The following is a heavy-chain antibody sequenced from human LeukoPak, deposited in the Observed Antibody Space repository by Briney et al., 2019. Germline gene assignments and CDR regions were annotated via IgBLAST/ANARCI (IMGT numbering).Heavy chain of an antibody. V-gene: IGHV1-8*03. CDR1: GYTFTSYD. J-gene: IGHJ3*02. CDR3: ARVYYYDSSGYQLPLPHFDI. D-gene: IGHD3-22*01. CDR2: MNPNCGNT. Sequence: GASVKVSCKASGYTFTSYDINWVRQATGQGLEWMGWMNPNCGNTGYAQKFQGRVTITRNTSISTAYMELSSLRSEDTAVYYCARVYYYDSSGYQLPLPHFDIWGQGTMVTVSS.